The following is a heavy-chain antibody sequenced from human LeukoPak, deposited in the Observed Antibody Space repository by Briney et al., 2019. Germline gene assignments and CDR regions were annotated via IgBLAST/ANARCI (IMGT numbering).Heavy chain of an antibody. CDR2: VFYTGTT. Sequence: SETLSLTCTVSDVSVGSSAYYWAWIRQPPGKGLEWIGTVFYTGTTYYNPSLKSRVTISVDTSKNQFSLRLSSVTAAETAMNYCARSDFYAFDYWGQGALVTVS. V-gene: IGHV4-39*01. J-gene: IGHJ4*02. CDR3: ARSDFYAFDY. D-gene: IGHD2/OR15-2a*01. CDR1: DVSVGSSAYY.